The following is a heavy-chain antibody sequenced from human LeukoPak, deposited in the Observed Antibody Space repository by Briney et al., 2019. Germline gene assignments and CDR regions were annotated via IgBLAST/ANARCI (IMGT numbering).Heavy chain of an antibody. CDR1: GFSLSGDW. D-gene: IGHD6-13*01. CDR3: ARDPESSSFDL. Sequence: GGSLRLSCVGSGFSLSGDWMSWVRQTPEKGLEFVANIDQGGSVRNYMDSLKGRCTISRDNAKKSLYLEIDSLRADDTAVYYCARDPESSSFDLWGRGALVTVSS. J-gene: IGHJ4*02. V-gene: IGHV3-7*01. CDR2: IDQGGSVR.